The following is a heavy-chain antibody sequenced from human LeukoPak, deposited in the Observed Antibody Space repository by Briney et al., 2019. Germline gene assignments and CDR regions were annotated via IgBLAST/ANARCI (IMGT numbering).Heavy chain of an antibody. CDR3: ARHLAERDY. CDR1: GGSISSSSYY. D-gene: IGHD6-13*01. Sequence: PSETLSLTCTVSGGSISSSSYYWGWIRQPPGKGLEWIGSIYYSGSTYYNPSLKSRVTISVDTSKNQFSLKLSSVTAADTAVYYCARHLAERDYWGQGTLVTVSS. CDR2: IYYSGST. J-gene: IGHJ4*02. V-gene: IGHV4-39*01.